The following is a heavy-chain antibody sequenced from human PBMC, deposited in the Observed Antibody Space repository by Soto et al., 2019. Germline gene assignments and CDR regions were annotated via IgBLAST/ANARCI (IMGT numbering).Heavy chain of an antibody. CDR3: ATVFEH. J-gene: IGHJ4*02. V-gene: IGHV3-74*01. Sequence: VPLVESGGGSVQPGGSLRLSCVASGITFSGFWMHWVRQVPGKGLVWVAGVDSAGSGTSYADSVKGRFTISRDNAKNTLSLQMDSLRVEDTAVYYCATVFEHWGQGIPVTVSS. CDR2: VDSAGSGT. CDR1: GITFSGFW.